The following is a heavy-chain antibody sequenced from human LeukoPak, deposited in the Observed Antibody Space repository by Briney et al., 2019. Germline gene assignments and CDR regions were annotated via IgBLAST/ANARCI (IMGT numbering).Heavy chain of an antibody. D-gene: IGHD5-12*01. Sequence: SETLSLTCTVSGGSISDYHCNWLRQAPEKGLEWIGYINYSGTTNYNPSLTSRVTISADTSKTQVPLMVRSVTAADTAVYYCATTRGGYWASPLDFWGQGILVTVSS. CDR1: GGSISDYH. J-gene: IGHJ4*02. CDR2: INYSGTT. CDR3: ATTRGGYWASPLDF. V-gene: IGHV4-59*01.